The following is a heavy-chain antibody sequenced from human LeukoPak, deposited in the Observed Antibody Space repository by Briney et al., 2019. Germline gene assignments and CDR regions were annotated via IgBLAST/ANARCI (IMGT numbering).Heavy chain of an antibody. CDR3: ARGYSSSWYTGGY. V-gene: IGHV4-59*01. CDR2: IYYSGST. J-gene: IGHJ4*02. Sequence: SETLSLTCTVSGGSISSYYWSWIRQPPGKGLEWIGYIYYSGSTNYNPSLKSRVTISVDTSKNQFSLKLSSVTAADTAVYSCARGYSSSWYTGGYWGQGTLVTVSS. D-gene: IGHD6-13*01. CDR1: GGSISSYY.